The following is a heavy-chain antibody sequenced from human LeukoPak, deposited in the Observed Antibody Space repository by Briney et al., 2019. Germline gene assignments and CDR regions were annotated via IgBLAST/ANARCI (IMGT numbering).Heavy chain of an antibody. J-gene: IGHJ5*02. V-gene: IGHV4-59*08. CDR1: GGSISSYY. D-gene: IGHD3-10*01. CDR2: ISHSGST. Sequence: PETLSLTCTVSGGSISSYYWSWIRQPPGKGLEWIGYISHSGSTNYNSSLKSRVTISVDTSKNQFSLKLSSVTAADTAVYYCASFSWGSGTYIQEGIWSWFDPWGQGTLVTVSS. CDR3: ASFSWGSGTYIQEGIWSWFDP.